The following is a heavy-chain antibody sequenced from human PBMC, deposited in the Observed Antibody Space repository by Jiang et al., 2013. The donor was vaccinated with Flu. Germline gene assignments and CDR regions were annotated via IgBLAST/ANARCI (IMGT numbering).Heavy chain of an antibody. CDR2: MNPNSGNT. Sequence: WMNPNSGNTGYAQKFQGRVTMTRNTSISTAYMELSSLRSEDTAVYYCASVPAYSSGGIDYWGQGTLVTVSS. V-gene: IGHV1-8*01. D-gene: IGHD6-19*01. J-gene: IGHJ4*02. CDR3: ASVPAYSSGGIDY.